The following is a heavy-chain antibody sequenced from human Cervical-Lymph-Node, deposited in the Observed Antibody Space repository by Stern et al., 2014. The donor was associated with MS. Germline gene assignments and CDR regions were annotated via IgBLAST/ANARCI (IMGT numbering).Heavy chain of an antibody. CDR3: ARGRSGPFYSNWFDA. D-gene: IGHD6-19*01. CDR2: VIPVFGTS. J-gene: IGHJ5*02. V-gene: IGHV1-69*06. CDR1: GGTFSSFS. Sequence: VQLVQSGTEVKKPGSSVKISCKASGGTFSSFSLTWVRPAPGQGLEWMGGVIPVFGTSKNAQDFQGRITFTADKSTATAYMELKSLRSEDTAVYFCARGRSGPFYSNWFDAWGQGTLVIVSS.